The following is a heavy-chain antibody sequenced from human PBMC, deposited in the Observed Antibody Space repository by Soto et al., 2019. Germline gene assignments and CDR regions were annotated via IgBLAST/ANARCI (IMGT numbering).Heavy chain of an antibody. CDR2: IYYSGST. V-gene: IGHV4-39*01. CDR3: ARLRYDFGY. CDR1: GGSISSSSYY. Sequence: KPSETLSLTCTVSGGSISSSSYYWGWIRQPPGKGLEWIGSIYYSGSTYYNPSLKSRVTIPVGTSKNQFSLKLSSVTAADTAVYYCARLRYDFGYWGQGTLVTVSS. J-gene: IGHJ4*02. D-gene: IGHD3-22*01.